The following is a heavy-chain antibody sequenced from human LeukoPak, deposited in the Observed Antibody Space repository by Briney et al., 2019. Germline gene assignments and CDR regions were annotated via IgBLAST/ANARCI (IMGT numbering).Heavy chain of an antibody. D-gene: IGHD6-19*01. V-gene: IGHV3-23*01. CDR3: AKAYSSAWTGPFDS. J-gene: IGHJ4*02. Sequence: GESLKISCAASGFTFTNYAMTWVRQAPGKGLEWVSSIIGGGDVTHYADSVKGRFTISRDTSKSTLYLQMHGLRAEDTAIYYCAKAYSSAWTGPFDSWGQGTLVTVSS. CDR1: GFTFTNYA. CDR2: IIGGGDVT.